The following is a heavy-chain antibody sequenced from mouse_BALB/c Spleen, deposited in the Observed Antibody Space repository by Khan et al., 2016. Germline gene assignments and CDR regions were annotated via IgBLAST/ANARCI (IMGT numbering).Heavy chain of an antibody. D-gene: IGHD1-1*01. CDR3: TRLYYYGTSDY. CDR2: INPDSSTI. V-gene: IGHV4-1*02. CDR1: GFDFSRYW. Sequence: EVKLLESGGGLVQPGGSLKLSCAASGFDFSRYWMSWVRQAPGKGLEWIGEINPDSSTINYTPSLKDKFIISRDNAKNTLYLQMNKVRSEDTALYYWTRLYYYGTSDYWGQGTTLTVSS. J-gene: IGHJ2*01.